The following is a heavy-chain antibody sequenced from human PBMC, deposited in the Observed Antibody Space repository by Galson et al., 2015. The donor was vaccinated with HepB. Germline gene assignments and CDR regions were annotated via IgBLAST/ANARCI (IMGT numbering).Heavy chain of an antibody. J-gene: IGHJ4*02. CDR3: ARGRKWLRSARVHTLFDY. V-gene: IGHV4-34*01. D-gene: IGHD5-12*01. Sequence: ETLSLTCAVYGGSFSGYYWSWIRQPPGKGLEWIGEINHSGSTNYNPSLKSRVTISVDTSKNQFSLKLSSVTAADTAVYYCARGRKWLRSARVHTLFDYWGQGTLVTVSS. CDR2: INHSGST. CDR1: GGSFSGYY.